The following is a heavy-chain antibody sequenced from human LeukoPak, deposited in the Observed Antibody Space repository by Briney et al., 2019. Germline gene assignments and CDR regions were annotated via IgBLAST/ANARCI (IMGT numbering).Heavy chain of an antibody. D-gene: IGHD1-14*01. Sequence: PGGSLRLSCAASGFTFSSYGMHWVRQAPGKGLEWVAVIWYDGSNKYYADSVKGRFTISRDNAKNSLYLQMNSLRAEDTALYYCARDVGRTTGGGYYFDYWGQGTLVTVSS. J-gene: IGHJ4*02. CDR3: ARDVGRTTGGGYYFDY. V-gene: IGHV3-33*01. CDR1: GFTFSSYG. CDR2: IWYDGSNK.